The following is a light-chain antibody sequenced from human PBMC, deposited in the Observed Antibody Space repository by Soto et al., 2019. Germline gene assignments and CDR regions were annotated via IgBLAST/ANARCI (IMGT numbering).Light chain of an antibody. V-gene: IGKV1-39*01. CDR2: DTF. CDR1: ESIRNE. CDR3: QQSFTTPWT. J-gene: IGKJ1*01. Sequence: DIQMTQSPSSLSASLGDRVTITCRPSESIRNELNWFQQRPGKAPRLLIYDTFTLQSGVPSRFSGSVSGTEFSLTISSLHAGDSAIYYCQQSFTTPWTFGQGTKVEI.